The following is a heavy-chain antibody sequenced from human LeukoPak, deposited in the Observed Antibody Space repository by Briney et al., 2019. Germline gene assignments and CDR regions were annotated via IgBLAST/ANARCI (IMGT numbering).Heavy chain of an antibody. J-gene: IGHJ4*02. Sequence: SETLSLTCAVSGDSIGSSNWWSWVRQSPGKGLEWVGEIHHSGSTNYNPSLKSRVTISVDTSKNQFSLKLSSVTAADTAVYYCASQGGDGFDYWGQGTLVTVSS. V-gene: IGHV4-4*02. CDR1: GDSIGSSNW. D-gene: IGHD4-17*01. CDR3: ASQGGDGFDY. CDR2: IHHSGST.